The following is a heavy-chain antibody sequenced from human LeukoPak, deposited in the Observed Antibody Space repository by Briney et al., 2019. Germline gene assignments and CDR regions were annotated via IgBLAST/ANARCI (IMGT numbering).Heavy chain of an antibody. CDR2: ISGSGGST. J-gene: IGHJ4*02. CDR1: GFTFSSYA. CDR3: AKDWFDCSSTSCYTSIAVAGTFDY. Sequence: PGGSLRLSCAASGFTFSSYAMSWVRQAPGKGLEWVSAISGSGGSTYYADSVKGRFTISRDNSKNTLYLQMNSLRAEDTAVYYCAKDWFDCSSTSCYTSIAVAGTFDYWGQGTLVTVSS. D-gene: IGHD2-2*02. V-gene: IGHV3-23*01.